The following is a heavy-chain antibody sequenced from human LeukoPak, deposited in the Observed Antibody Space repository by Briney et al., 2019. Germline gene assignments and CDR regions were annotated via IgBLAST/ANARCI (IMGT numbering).Heavy chain of an antibody. D-gene: IGHD3-10*01. CDR1: GFTVSSNY. Sequence: GGSLRLSCAASGFTVSSNYMSWVRQAPGKGLEWVSSISSSSSYIYYADSVKGRFTISRDNAKNSLYPQMNSLRAEDTAVYYCASFSAVYWGQGTLVTVSS. CDR2: ISSSSSYI. CDR3: ASFSAVY. J-gene: IGHJ4*02. V-gene: IGHV3-21*01.